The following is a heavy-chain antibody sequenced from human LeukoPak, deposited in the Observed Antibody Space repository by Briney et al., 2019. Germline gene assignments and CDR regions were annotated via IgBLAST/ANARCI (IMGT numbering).Heavy chain of an antibody. CDR3: AKVYGRSAGLFRTVATFDY. D-gene: IGHD5-12*01. Sequence: GGSLRLSCAASGFTFSSYGMHWVRQAPGKGLEWVAFIRYDGSNKYYADSVKGRFTISRDNSKNTLYLQMNSLSAEDTALYYCAKVYGRSAGLFRTVATFDYWGQGTLVTVSS. CDR2: IRYDGSNK. V-gene: IGHV3-30*02. CDR1: GFTFSSYG. J-gene: IGHJ4*02.